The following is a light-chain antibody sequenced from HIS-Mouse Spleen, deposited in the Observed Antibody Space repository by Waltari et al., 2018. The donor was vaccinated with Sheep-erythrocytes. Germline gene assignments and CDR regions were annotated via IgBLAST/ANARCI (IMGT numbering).Light chain of an antibody. J-gene: IGLJ1*01. V-gene: IGLV2-11*01. CDR3: CSYAGSYNHV. CDR2: DVS. Sequence: QSALTQPASVSGSPGQSITISCTGTSSDVGGYNYVSWYQQHPGKAPKLMIYDVSKRPSGVPDRFSGSKSGNTASRTISGLQAEDEADYYCCSYAGSYNHVFATGTKVTVL. CDR1: SSDVGGYNY.